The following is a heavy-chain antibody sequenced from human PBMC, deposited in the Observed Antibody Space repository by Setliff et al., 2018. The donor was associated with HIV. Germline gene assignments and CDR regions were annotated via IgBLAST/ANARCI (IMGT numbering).Heavy chain of an antibody. CDR2: IKSRAEGGTT. CDR1: ELTFSNAW. CDR3: TTRVIFGDLFTFDY. Sequence: GSLRLSCGVSELTFSNAWMSWVRQAPGKGLEWVGRIKSRAEGGTTHYAAPVKGRFTISRDDSKNMLFLHMNSLKTEDTAVYYCTTRVIFGDLFTFDYWGQGTLVTVSS. V-gene: IGHV3-15*01. J-gene: IGHJ4*02. D-gene: IGHD3-10*01.